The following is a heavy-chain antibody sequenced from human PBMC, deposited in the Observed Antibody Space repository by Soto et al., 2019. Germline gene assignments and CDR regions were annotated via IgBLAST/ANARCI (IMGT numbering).Heavy chain of an antibody. CDR2: ISYDGSNK. V-gene: IGHV3-30-3*01. Sequence: PGGSLRLSCAASGFTFSSYAMHWVRQAPGKGLEWVAVISYDGSNKYYADSVKGRFTISRDNSKNTLYLQMNSLRAEDTAVYYCARAQHVLRYFEWLPAYMDVWGPGTTVTVSS. CDR1: GFTFSSYA. J-gene: IGHJ6*02. D-gene: IGHD3-9*01. CDR3: ARAQHVLRYFEWLPAYMDV.